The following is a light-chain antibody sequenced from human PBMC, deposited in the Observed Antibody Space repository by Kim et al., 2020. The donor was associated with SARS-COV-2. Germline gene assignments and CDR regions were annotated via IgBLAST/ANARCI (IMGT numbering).Light chain of an antibody. V-gene: IGKV3-20*01. CDR2: GAS. CDR3: QQYGSSPWT. J-gene: IGKJ1*01. Sequence: SPGERATLSCRASQSVSNNYLAWYQQKPGQAPRVLFYGASDRATAIPDRFSGSGSGTDFTLTITRLEPEDFAVYYCQQYGSSPWTFGQGTKVDIK. CDR1: QSVSNNY.